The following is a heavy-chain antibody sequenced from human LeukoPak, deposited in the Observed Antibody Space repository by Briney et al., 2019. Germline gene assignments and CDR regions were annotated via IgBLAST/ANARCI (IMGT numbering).Heavy chain of an antibody. Sequence: GSVKVSCKASGYTFTGYYMHWVRQAPGQGLEWMGWINPNSYGTNYAQKFQGRVTMTRDTSTSTVYMELSSLRSEDTAVYYCARAPAYGSGSYRNWGQGTLVTVSS. D-gene: IGHD3-10*01. J-gene: IGHJ4*02. CDR3: ARAPAYGSGSYRN. CDR1: GYTFTGYY. CDR2: INPNSYGT. V-gene: IGHV1-2*02.